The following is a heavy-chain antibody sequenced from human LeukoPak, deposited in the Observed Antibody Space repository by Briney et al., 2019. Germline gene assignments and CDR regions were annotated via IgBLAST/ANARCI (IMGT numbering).Heavy chain of an antibody. J-gene: IGHJ6*02. Sequence: AASVKVSCKASGYTFTGYYMHWVRQAPGQGLEWMGWINPNSGGTNYAQKFQGRATMTRDTSISTAYMELSRLRSDDTAVYYCARCFVRGVNPILGSYGMDVWGQGTTVTVSS. CDR3: ARCFVRGVNPILGSYGMDV. V-gene: IGHV1-2*02. D-gene: IGHD3-10*02. CDR2: INPNSGGT. CDR1: GYTFTGYY.